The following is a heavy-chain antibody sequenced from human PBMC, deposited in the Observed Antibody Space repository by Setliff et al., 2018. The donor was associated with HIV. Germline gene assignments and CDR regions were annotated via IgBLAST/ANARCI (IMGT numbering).Heavy chain of an antibody. D-gene: IGHD3-3*01. J-gene: IGHJ4*02. CDR3: APLGGSRFYFDY. V-gene: IGHV3-48*03. CDR1: GFTFSTYE. Sequence: PGESLKISCAASGFTFSTYEMNWVRQAPGKVPEWVSYISSSGSTIYYADSVKGRFTISRDNAKNSLYLQMNSLRAEDTAVYYCAPLGGSRFYFDYWGQGTLVTVSS. CDR2: ISSSGSTI.